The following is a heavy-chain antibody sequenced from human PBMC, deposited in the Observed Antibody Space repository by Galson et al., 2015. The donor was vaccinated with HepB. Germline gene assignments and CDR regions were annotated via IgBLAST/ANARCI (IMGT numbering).Heavy chain of an antibody. J-gene: IGHJ4*02. CDR3: VREGSGGLAAMDS. CDR2: IWFDGSQK. V-gene: IGHV3-33*01. D-gene: IGHD3-10*01. Sequence: SLRLSCAASGFNFSIYGMHWVRQAPGKGLEWLAIIWFDGSQKHYLDSVKGRFAISRDNSKNTLYLQMGRLRVEDTAMYYCVREGSGGLAAMDSWGQGTLVSVSS. CDR1: GFNFSIYG.